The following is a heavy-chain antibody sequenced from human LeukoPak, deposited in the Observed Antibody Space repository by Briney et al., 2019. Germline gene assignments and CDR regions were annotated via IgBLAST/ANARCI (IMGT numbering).Heavy chain of an antibody. D-gene: IGHD2-21*01. J-gene: IGHJ4*02. V-gene: IGHV3-23*01. Sequence: GGSLRLSCAASGFTLSSYAMSWVRQAPGKGLEWVSAISGSGGSTYYADSVKGRFTISRGNSKNTLYLQMNSLRAEDTAVYYCAKFLPTHIVVANYYFDYWGQGTLVTVSS. CDR3: AKFLPTHIVVANYYFDY. CDR2: ISGSGGST. CDR1: GFTLSSYA.